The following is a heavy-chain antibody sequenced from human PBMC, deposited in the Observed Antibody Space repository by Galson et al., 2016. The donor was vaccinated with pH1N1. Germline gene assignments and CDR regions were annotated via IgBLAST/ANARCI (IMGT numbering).Heavy chain of an antibody. V-gene: IGHV3-30*02. CDR1: GFTFRSYG. CDR2: IRYDGSDK. J-gene: IGHJ4*02. CDR3: AKDWGWQLVPSPFDY. D-gene: IGHD4-23*01. Sequence: SLRLSCAASGFTFRSYGMHWVRQAPGKGLEWVTFIRYDGSDKYYADSVKGRFTTSKDNSKNTLYLQMNSLGAEDTAVYYCAKDWGWQLVPSPFDYWGQGTRVTVSS.